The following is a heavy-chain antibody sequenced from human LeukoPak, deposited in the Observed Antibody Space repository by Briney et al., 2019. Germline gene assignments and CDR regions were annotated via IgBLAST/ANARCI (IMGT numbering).Heavy chain of an antibody. V-gene: IGHV1-69*04. CDR3: ARDGYETVWFGEYCP. CDR2: IIPILGIA. CDR1: GGTFSSYA. Sequence: ASVKVSCKASGGTFSSYAISWVRQAPGQGLEWMGRIIPILGIANYAQKFQGRVTITAGKSTSTAYMELSSLRSEDTAVYYCARDGYETVWFGEYCPWGQGTLVTVSS. D-gene: IGHD3-10*01. J-gene: IGHJ5*02.